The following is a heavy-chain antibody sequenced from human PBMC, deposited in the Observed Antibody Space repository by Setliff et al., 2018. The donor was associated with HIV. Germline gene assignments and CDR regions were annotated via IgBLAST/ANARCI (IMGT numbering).Heavy chain of an antibody. CDR2: ISTRGGT. V-gene: IGHV4-4*09. CDR1: AGSISSYY. CDR3: ARAFPMTTVVTQSGYGAFDI. Sequence: SETLSLTCTVSAGSISSYYWTWIRQPPGKGLEWIGYISTRGGTTYNPSLKSRVTISVDTSKNQFSLKLSSVTAADTAVYYCARAFPMTTVVTQSGYGAFDIWGQGTMGTVS. J-gene: IGHJ3*02. D-gene: IGHD4-17*01.